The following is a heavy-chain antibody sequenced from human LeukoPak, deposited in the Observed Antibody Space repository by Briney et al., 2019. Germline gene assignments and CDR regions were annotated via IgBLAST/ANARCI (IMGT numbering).Heavy chain of an antibody. V-gene: IGHV1-69*01. D-gene: IGHD4-17*01. J-gene: IGHJ4*02. CDR2: IIPIFGTA. CDR3: ARVIGYGDSYYFDY. CDR1: GGTFISYA. Sequence: SVKVSCKASGGTFISYAISWVRQAPGQGLEWMGGIIPIFGTANYAQKFQGRVTITADESTSTAYMELSSLGSEDTAVYYCARVIGYGDSYYFDYWGQGTLVTVSS.